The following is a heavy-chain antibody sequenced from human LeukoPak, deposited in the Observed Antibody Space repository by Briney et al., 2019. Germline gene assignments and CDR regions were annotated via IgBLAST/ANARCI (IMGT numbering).Heavy chain of an antibody. V-gene: IGHV4-4*02. J-gene: IGHJ3*02. CDR2: VYHSGST. CDR3: AGAYCGGDCYSGRAFDI. Sequence: SETLSLTCAVSGGSISSSYWWSWVRQPPGKGLEWIGEVYHSGSTNYYPSLKSRVIISIEKSKNQFSLKLSSVTAADTAVYYCAGAYCGGDCYSGRAFDIWGQGTMVTVSS. D-gene: IGHD2-21*02. CDR1: GGSISSSYW.